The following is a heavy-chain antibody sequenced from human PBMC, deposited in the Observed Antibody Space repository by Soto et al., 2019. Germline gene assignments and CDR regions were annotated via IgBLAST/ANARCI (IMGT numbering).Heavy chain of an antibody. V-gene: IGHV4-4*02. D-gene: IGHD5-12*01. CDR3: ERVWRATIGNYYGMDV. J-gene: IGHJ6*02. CDR2: IYHSGST. Sequence: QVLLQESGPGLVKPSGTLSLTCAVSGDSISSPNWWTWVRQFPRKGLEWIGEIYHSGSTNYNPSLTSRVTISVDKSKNQFSLKLSFVTAADTAVYYCERVWRATIGNYYGMDVWGQGTTVTVSS. CDR1: GDSISSPNW.